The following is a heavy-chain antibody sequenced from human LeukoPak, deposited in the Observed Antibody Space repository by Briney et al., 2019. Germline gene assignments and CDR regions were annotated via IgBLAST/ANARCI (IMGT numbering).Heavy chain of an antibody. Sequence: ASVKVSCKASGYTFTNFGISWVRQAPGQGLEWMGWISAYNGDTNYLQKLQGRVTMTTDTSTSTAYMDLRSLRSDDTAVYYCARGLGPLFPNDYWGQGTLVTVSS. CDR2: ISAYNGDT. D-gene: IGHD2-21*01. CDR3: ARGLGPLFPNDY. J-gene: IGHJ4*02. CDR1: GYTFTNFG. V-gene: IGHV1-18*01.